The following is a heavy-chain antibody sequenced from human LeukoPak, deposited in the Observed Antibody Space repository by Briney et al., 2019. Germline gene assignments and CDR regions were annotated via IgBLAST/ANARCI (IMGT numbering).Heavy chain of an antibody. D-gene: IGHD2-2*02. J-gene: IGHJ4*02. CDR2: IYPGDSDT. V-gene: IGHV5-51*01. Sequence: GESLKISCKGSGYSFTSYWIGWVRQMPGKGLEWMGIIYPGDSDTRYSPSFQGQVTISADKSISTAYLQWSSLKASDTAMYYCARGRRRLPTHGYTAPFDYWGQGTLVTVSS. CDR1: GYSFTSYW. CDR3: ARGRRRLPTHGYTAPFDY.